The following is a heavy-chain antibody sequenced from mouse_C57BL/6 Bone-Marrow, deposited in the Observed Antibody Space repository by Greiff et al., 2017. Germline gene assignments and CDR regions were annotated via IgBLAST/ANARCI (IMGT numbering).Heavy chain of an antibody. V-gene: IGHV1-69*01. CDR1: GYTFTSYW. J-gene: IGHJ3*01. D-gene: IGHD2-3*01. CDR2: IDPSDSYT. CDR3: ARGDGYYVFAY. Sequence: VQLQQPGAELVMPGASVKLSCKASGYTFTSYWLHWVKQRPGQGLEWIGEIDPSDSYTNYHQQFKGKSTLTVDKSSSTAYMRRSSLKSEDSAVYCCARGDGYYVFAYWGQGTLVTVSA.